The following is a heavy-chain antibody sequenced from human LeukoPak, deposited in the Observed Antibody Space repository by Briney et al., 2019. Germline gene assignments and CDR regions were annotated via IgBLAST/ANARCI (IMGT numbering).Heavy chain of an antibody. CDR2: IIPILGIA. V-gene: IGHV1-69*02. CDR1: GGTFSSYT. Sequence: SVKVSCKASGGTFSSYTISWVRQAPGQGLEWMGRIIPILGIANYAQKFQGRVTITADKSTSTAYMELSSLRSEDTAVYYCARAGNDYYGSGSYYNVFNYWGQGTLVTVSS. CDR3: ARAGNDYYGSGSYYNVFNY. D-gene: IGHD3-10*01. J-gene: IGHJ4*02.